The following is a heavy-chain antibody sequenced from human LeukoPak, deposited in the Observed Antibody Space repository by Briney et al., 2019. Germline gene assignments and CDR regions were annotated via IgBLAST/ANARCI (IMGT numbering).Heavy chain of an antibody. J-gene: IGHJ3*02. Sequence: ASVNVSCKAFGYTFDTSSISWVRQAPGQRLEWMGWISPNNGNTHYAQGVQGRVTMTTDTSRSTAYKELRSLRSDDTAVYYCTRVRNSNNWWGAFDIWGQGTMVTVSS. V-gene: IGHV1-18*01. CDR2: ISPNNGNT. CDR1: GYTFDTSS. D-gene: IGHD1-1*01. CDR3: TRVRNSNNWWGAFDI.